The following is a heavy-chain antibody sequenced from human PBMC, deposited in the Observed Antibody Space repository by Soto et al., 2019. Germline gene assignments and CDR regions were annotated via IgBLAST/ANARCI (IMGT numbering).Heavy chain of an antibody. D-gene: IGHD2-15*01. CDR2: INPSDGGT. V-gene: IGHV1-46*01. J-gene: IGHJ5*02. CDR3: ARKYCSGGTCGVDP. Sequence: QVQLVQSGAEVKGPGASVKVSCKASGYSFTRYYMHWVRQAPGQGLEWMAIINPSDGGTTYAQKFQGRVTMTRDTFTSTVYMELSSLRSEDTAVYYCARKYCSGGTCGVDPWGQGTLVTVSS. CDR1: GYSFTRYY.